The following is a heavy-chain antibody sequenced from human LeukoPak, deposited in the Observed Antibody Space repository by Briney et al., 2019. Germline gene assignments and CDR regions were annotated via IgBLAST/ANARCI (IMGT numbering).Heavy chain of an antibody. CDR3: ARDGASGYSLITFDY. D-gene: IGHD2-15*01. CDR2: IIPIFGTA. CDR1: GGTFSSYA. Sequence: SVKVSCKASGGTFSSYAISWVRQAPGQGLKWMGGIIPIFGTANYAQKFQGRVTITADESTSTAYMELSSLRSEDTAVYYCARDGASGYSLITFDYWGQGTLVTVSS. J-gene: IGHJ4*02. V-gene: IGHV1-69*01.